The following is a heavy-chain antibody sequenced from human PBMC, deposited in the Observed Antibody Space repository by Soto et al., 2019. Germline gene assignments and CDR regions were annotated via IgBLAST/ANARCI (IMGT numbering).Heavy chain of an antibody. Sequence: EVQLVESGGGLVQPGGSLRLSCAASGFTVSSNYMSWVRQAPGKGLEWVSVIYSGGSTYYADSVKGRFTISRDNSKNTLYLQMNSLRAEDTAVYYCARGLHGYSSGWCYFDYWGQGTLVTVSS. CDR1: GFTVSSNY. D-gene: IGHD6-19*01. J-gene: IGHJ4*02. CDR3: ARGLHGYSSGWCYFDY. CDR2: IYSGGST. V-gene: IGHV3-66*01.